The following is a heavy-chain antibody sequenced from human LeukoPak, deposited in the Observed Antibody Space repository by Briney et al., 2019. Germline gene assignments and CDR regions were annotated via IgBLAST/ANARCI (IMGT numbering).Heavy chain of an antibody. CDR3: ARVVIAAADTLDY. V-gene: IGHV1-18*01. D-gene: IGHD6-13*01. J-gene: IGHJ4*02. Sequence: ASVKVSCTASGSTFTSFGISWVRHAPGQGLEWMGWISAYNGNTNYAQKLQGRVTMTTDTSTSTAYMELRSLRSDDTAVYYCARVVIAAADTLDYWGQGTLVTVSS. CDR2: ISAYNGNT. CDR1: GSTFTSFG.